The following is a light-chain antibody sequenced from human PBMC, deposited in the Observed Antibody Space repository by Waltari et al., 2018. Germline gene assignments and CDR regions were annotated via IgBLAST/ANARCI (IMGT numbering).Light chain of an antibody. Sequence: DIVLTQSPGTLSLSPGKRATLSCRASQSVSSTYLAWYQQKPGQAPRLLIYGASSGATGIPDRFSGWGSGTDFTLSISRLEPEDSAVYYCQHFGGSEWTFGQGTKVEIK. CDR1: QSVSSTY. V-gene: IGKV3-20*01. CDR2: GAS. J-gene: IGKJ1*01. CDR3: QHFGGSEWT.